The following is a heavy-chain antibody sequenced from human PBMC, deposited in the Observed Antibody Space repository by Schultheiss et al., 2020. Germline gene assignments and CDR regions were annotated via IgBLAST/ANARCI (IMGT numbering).Heavy chain of an antibody. CDR1: GGSFSGYY. D-gene: IGHD6-19*01. V-gene: IGHV4-34*01. CDR3: ARAEDYSSGWYPTYYFDY. CDR2: IYHSGST. J-gene: IGHJ4*02. Sequence: SQTLSLTCAVYGGSFSGYYWSWIRQPPGKGLEWIGEIYHSGSTNYNPSLKSRVTMSLDTSKNQFSLKLSSVTAADTAVYYCARAEDYSSGWYPTYYFDYWGEGTLVTVYS.